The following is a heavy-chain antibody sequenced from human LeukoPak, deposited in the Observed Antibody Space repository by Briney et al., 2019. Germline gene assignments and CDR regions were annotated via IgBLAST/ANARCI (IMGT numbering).Heavy chain of an antibody. D-gene: IGHD3-16*01. J-gene: IGHJ5*01. CDR1: GFTFTNDW. CDR3: VRGLGDS. Sequence: GGSLRLSCAASGFTFTNDWMHWVRQAPGKGPVWVSQISSDGSSATYADPVKGRFTISRDNAKNTLYLQMNSLRAEDTAVYYCVRGLGDSWGQGTQLIVSS. V-gene: IGHV3-74*01. CDR2: ISSDGSSA.